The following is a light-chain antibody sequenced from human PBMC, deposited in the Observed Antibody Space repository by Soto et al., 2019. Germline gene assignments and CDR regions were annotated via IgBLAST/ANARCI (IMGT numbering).Light chain of an antibody. CDR2: GTP. CDR1: QSVNNDY. J-gene: IGKJ2*01. Sequence: DIVLTQSPGTLSLSPGERATLSCRASQSVNNDYLAWYQKKPGQAPRLLFYGTPIRATGIPDRFSGSGSGTDITLSISRLEPEDFAVYYCQQYGPSPMYTFGQGTRLEIK. CDR3: QQYGPSPMYT. V-gene: IGKV3-20*01.